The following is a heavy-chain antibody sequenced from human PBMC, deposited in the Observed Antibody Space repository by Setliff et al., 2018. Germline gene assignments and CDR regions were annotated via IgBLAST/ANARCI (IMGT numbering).Heavy chain of an antibody. CDR1: GYSFSSYG. CDR2: ISVYNGNT. CDR3: ASGSAKMVALPTANYFDP. D-gene: IGHD2-2*01. V-gene: IGHV1-18*01. Sequence: ASVKVSCKASGYSFSSYGISWVRQAPGQGLEWMGWISVYNGNTNYAQKLQGRVTMTTDTSTNTAYMELRSLRSDDTAVYYCASGSAKMVALPTANYFDPWGQGTPVTVSS. J-gene: IGHJ5*02.